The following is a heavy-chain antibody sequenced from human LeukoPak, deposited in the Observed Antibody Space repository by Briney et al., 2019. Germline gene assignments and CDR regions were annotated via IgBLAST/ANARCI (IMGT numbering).Heavy chain of an antibody. V-gene: IGHV4-34*01. CDR2: INHSGST. CDR3: ARGRLGLRGVSSSGFDP. CDR1: GGSFSGYY. J-gene: IGHJ5*02. D-gene: IGHD6-6*01. Sequence: SSETLSLTCAVYGGSFSGYYWSWIRQPPGKGLEWIGEINHSGSTNYNPSLKSRVTISVDTSKNQFSLKLSSVTAADTAVYYCARGRLGLRGVSSSGFDPWGQGTLVTVSS.